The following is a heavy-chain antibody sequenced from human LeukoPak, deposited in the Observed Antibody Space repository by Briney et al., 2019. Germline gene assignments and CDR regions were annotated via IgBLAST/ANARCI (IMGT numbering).Heavy chain of an antibody. V-gene: IGHV3-23*01. CDR3: AKTRFRALPYCSSTSCYGGFDY. D-gene: IGHD2-2*01. CDR2: ISGSGGST. CDR1: GFTFSSYW. Sequence: PGGSLRLSCAASGFTFSSYWMSWVRQAPGKGLEWVSAISGSGGSTYYADSVKGRFTISRDNSKNTLYLQMNSLRAEDTAVYYCAKTRFRALPYCSSTSCYGGFDYWGQGTLVTVSS. J-gene: IGHJ4*02.